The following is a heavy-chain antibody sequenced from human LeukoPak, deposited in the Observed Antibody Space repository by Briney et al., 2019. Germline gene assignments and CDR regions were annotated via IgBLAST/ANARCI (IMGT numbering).Heavy chain of an antibody. J-gene: IGHJ4*02. D-gene: IGHD3-10*01. CDR2: INPSGGST. V-gene: IGHV1-46*01. CDR3: ARVRGRPSPYYFDY. Sequence: ASVKVSCKASGYTFTTHDINWVRQPPGQGLEWMGIINPSGGSTSYAQKFQGRVTMTRDTSTSTVYMELSSLRSEDTAVYYCARVRGRPSPYYFDYWGQGTLVTVSS. CDR1: GYTFTTHD.